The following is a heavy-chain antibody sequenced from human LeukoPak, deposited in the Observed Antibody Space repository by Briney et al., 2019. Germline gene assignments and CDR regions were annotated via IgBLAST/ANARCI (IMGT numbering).Heavy chain of an antibody. CDR1: GVSISSYY. CDR3: ARDLTLLGYFDY. Sequence: PSETLSLTCTVSGVSISSYYWSWIRQSPGKGLEWIGYISDSGGTKYNPSLKSRVTISRDTSKKQFPLKLKSMTAADTAVYYCARDLTLLGYFDYWGQGTLVTVSS. J-gene: IGHJ4*02. D-gene: IGHD7-27*01. V-gene: IGHV4-59*12. CDR2: ISDSGGT.